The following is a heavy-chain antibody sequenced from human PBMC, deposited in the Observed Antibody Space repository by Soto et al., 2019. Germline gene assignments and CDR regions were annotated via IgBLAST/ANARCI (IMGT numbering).Heavy chain of an antibody. V-gene: IGHV4-34*01. CDR1: GGSFSGYY. CDR2: IYYSGST. J-gene: IGHJ4*02. Sequence: QVQLQQWGAGLLKPSETLSLTCAVYGGSFSGYYWSWIRQPPGKGLEWIGYIYYSGSTYYNPSLKSRVTISVDTSKNQFSLKLSSVTAADTAVYYCARDYYDSSGSLNWGQGTLVTVSS. CDR3: ARDYYDSSGSLN. D-gene: IGHD3-22*01.